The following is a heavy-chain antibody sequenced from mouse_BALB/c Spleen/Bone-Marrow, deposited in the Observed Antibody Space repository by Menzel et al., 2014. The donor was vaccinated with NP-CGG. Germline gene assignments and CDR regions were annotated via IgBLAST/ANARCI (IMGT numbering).Heavy chain of an antibody. Sequence: EVQRVESGGGLVQPGGSLKLSCAASGFTFSNYGMSWVRQTPDKRLGLVATINSDGGSTYYPDSVKGRFTIYRDTAKNTLYLQMSSLKSEETAMYYCVRGNYGNYVDYFDFWGQGTTLTVSS. J-gene: IGHJ2*01. CDR3: VRGNYGNYVDYFDF. CDR2: INSDGGST. D-gene: IGHD2-1*01. CDR1: GFTFSNYG. V-gene: IGHV5-6-3*01.